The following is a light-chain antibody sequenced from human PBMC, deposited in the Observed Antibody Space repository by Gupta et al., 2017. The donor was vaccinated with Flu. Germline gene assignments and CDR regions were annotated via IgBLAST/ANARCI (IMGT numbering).Light chain of an antibody. Sequence: QSVLTQPPSASGTPGQRVTISCSGSTSNIGSKFVYWYQQLPGTAPKLLIYLDNQRPPGGPDRFSGSKSGTSASLAIGGLRSEDEAEYYCAAWDDSLSGRVVFGGGTRLTVL. V-gene: IGLV1-47*01. J-gene: IGLJ2*01. CDR1: TSNIGSKF. CDR2: LDN. CDR3: AAWDDSLSGRVV.